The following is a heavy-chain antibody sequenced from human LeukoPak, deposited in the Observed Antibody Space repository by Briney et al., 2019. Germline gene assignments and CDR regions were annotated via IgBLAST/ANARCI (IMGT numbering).Heavy chain of an antibody. CDR2: CDPEDGET. D-gene: IGHD3-3*01. Sequence: ASVQVSCKVSGYTLTELCMHWVRQAPAKGHGVMGDCDPEDGETIYAQKFQSRVTMTEDTSTDTAYMELSSLRSEDTAVYYCAILRSGFLESWGQGTLVTVSS. CDR1: GYTLTELC. J-gene: IGHJ5*02. V-gene: IGHV1-24*01. CDR3: AILRSGFLES.